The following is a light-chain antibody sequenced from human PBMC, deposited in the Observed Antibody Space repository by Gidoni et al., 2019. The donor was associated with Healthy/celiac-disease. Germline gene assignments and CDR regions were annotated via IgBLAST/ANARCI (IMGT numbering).Light chain of an antibody. CDR1: QSVLYSSNNKNY. J-gene: IGKJ2*01. CDR2: WAS. Sequence: DIVKTQSPDSLAVSLGERAAILCKSSQSVLYSSNNKNYLAWYQQKPGQPPKLLIYWASTRESGVPDRFSGSGSGTDFTLTISSLQAEDVAVYYCQQYYSTPMYTFGQGTKLEIK. V-gene: IGKV4-1*01. CDR3: QQYYSTPMYT.